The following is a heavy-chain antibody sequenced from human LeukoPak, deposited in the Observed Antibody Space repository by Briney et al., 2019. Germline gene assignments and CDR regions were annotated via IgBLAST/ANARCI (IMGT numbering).Heavy chain of an antibody. CDR3: ARGNAN. CDR2: ISYSGNT. J-gene: IGHJ4*02. Sequence: KPSETLSLTCTVSGGSISSSSYYWGWIRQPPGKGLEWIGYISYSGNTNYNPSLKSRVTISLATSKNQFFLKLSSVTAADTALYYCARGNANWGQGTLVTVSS. CDR1: GGSISSSSYY. V-gene: IGHV4-61*05.